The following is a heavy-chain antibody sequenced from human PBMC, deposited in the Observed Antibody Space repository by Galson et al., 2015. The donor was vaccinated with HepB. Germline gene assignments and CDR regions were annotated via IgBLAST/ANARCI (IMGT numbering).Heavy chain of an antibody. CDR3: ARDVATITGDFQY. CDR1: GSSFSDFS. CDR2: ISSSSSFI. V-gene: IGHV3-21*01. Sequence: SLRLSCAASGSSFSDFSLNWVRQAPGKGLEWVSSISSSSSFIYYADSVKGRFTISRDNAKNSLYLQMDSLRTEDTAVYYCARDVATITGDFQYWGQGTLVTVSS. J-gene: IGHJ1*01. D-gene: IGHD5-12*01.